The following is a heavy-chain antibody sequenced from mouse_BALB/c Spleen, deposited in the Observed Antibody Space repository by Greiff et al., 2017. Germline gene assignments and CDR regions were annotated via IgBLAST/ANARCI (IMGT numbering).Heavy chain of an antibody. V-gene: IGHV1-54*01. CDR1: GYAFTNYL. CDR2: INPGSGGT. Sequence: QVQLKQSGAELVRPGTSVKVSCKASGYAFTNYLIEWVKQRPGQGLEWIGVINPGSGGTNYNEKFKGKATLTADKSSSTAYMQLSSLTSDDSAVYFCAREEYGYFDYWGQGTTLTVSS. D-gene: IGHD5-1*01. J-gene: IGHJ2*01. CDR3: AREEYGYFDY.